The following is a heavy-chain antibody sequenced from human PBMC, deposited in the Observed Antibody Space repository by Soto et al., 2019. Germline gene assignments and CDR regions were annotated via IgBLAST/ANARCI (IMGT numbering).Heavy chain of an antibody. V-gene: IGHV3-7*03. CDR3: ASSNYDYVWGSWDYYYGMDV. CDR2: IKQDGSEK. Sequence: ESGGGLVQPGGSLRLSCAASGFTFSSYWMSWVRQAPGKGLEWVANIKQDGSEKYYVDSVKGRFTISRDNAKNSLYLQMNSLRAEDTAVYYCASSNYDYVWGSWDYYYGMDVWGQGTTVTVSS. D-gene: IGHD3-16*01. CDR1: GFTFSSYW. J-gene: IGHJ6*02.